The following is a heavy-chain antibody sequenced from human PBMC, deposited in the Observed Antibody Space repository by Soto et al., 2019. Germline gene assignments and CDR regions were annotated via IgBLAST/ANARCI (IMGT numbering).Heavy chain of an antibody. V-gene: IGHV3-33*01. Sequence: GGSLRLSCAASGFTFSSYGMHWVRQAPGKGLEWVAVIWYDGINKYYADSVKGRFTISRDNSKNTLYLQMNSLRAEDTAVYYCARGEVPAAFDYWGQGTLVTVSS. CDR3: ARGEVPAAFDY. D-gene: IGHD2-2*01. CDR2: IWYDGINK. J-gene: IGHJ4*02. CDR1: GFTFSSYG.